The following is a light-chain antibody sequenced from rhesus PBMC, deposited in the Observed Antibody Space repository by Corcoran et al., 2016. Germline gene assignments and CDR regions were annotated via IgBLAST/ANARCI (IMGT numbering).Light chain of an antibody. CDR2: EVS. Sequence: QAALTQPRSVSGSPGQSVAISCTGTSSDIGGYNYVSWYQQHPGTAPKLMIYEVSKRPSGVSDRFSGSKSGNTASLTISGLQAEDEADYYCSSYADSNTFLFGGGTRLTVL. J-gene: IGLJ2*01. CDR1: SSDIGGYNY. CDR3: SSYADSNTFL. V-gene: IGLV2-32*02.